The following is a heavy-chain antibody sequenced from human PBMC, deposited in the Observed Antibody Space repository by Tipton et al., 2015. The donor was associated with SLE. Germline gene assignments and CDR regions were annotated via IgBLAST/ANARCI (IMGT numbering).Heavy chain of an antibody. Sequence: TLSLTCTVSGGSISSYYWSWIRQHPEKGLEWIGYIDYSGSTYYSPSLKSRVTMSVDTSKNQFSLKLNSVTAADTALYYCARLSDYTAYYFDYWGQGTLVTVSS. D-gene: IGHD3-16*01. CDR3: ARLSDYTAYYFDY. CDR1: GGSISSYY. J-gene: IGHJ4*02. V-gene: IGHV4-59*01. CDR2: IDYSGST.